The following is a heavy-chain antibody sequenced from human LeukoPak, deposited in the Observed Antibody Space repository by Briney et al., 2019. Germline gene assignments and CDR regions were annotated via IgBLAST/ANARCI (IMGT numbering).Heavy chain of an antibody. D-gene: IGHD3-9*01. V-gene: IGHV4-59*08. Sequence: SETLSLTCTVSGGSISSYYWSWIRQPPGKGLEWIGYIYYSGSPSYNPSLKSRVTISVDTSKNQFSLKLSSVTAADTAVYYCASNDILTGYENWFDPWGQGTLVTVSS. J-gene: IGHJ5*02. CDR1: GGSISSYY. CDR3: ASNDILTGYENWFDP. CDR2: IYYSGSP.